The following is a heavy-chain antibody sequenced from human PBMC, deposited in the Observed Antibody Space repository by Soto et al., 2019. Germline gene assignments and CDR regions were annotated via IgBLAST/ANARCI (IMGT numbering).Heavy chain of an antibody. J-gene: IGHJ4*02. CDR3: AKDGIAVGYYDSSGYFDY. CDR1: GFTFSSYA. D-gene: IGHD3-22*01. CDR2: ISGSGGST. V-gene: IGHV3-23*01. Sequence: GGSLRLSCAASGFTFSSYAMSWVRQAPGKGLEWVSAISGSGGSTYYADSVKGRFTISRDNSKNTLYLQMNSLRAEDTAVYYCAKDGIAVGYYDSSGYFDYWGQGTLVTVSS.